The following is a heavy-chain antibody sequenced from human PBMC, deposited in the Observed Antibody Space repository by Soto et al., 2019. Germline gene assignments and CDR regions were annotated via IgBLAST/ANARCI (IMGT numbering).Heavy chain of an antibody. CDR1: GGSISSGDYY. J-gene: IGHJ6*02. Sequence: SETLSLTCTVSGGSISSGDYYWSWIRQPPGKGLEWIGYIYYSGSTYYNPSLKSRVTISVDTSKNQSSLKLSSVTAADTAVYYCARDDWNYVGYYYGMDVWGQGTTVTVSS. CDR2: IYYSGST. D-gene: IGHD1-7*01. V-gene: IGHV4-30-4*01. CDR3: ARDDWNYVGYYYGMDV.